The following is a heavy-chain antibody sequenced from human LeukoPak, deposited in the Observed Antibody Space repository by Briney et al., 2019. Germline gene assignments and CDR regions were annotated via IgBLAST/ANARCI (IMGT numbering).Heavy chain of an antibody. CDR3: ARHCCSGPAKRVFDI. J-gene: IGHJ3*02. CDR2: ISYSGNT. CDR1: GGSIISSDYH. V-gene: IGHV4-39*01. D-gene: IGHD2-15*01. Sequence: SETLSLTCTVSGGSIISSDYHWGWVRQPPGEGLAWIGTISYSGNTDYNPSLRSRVTISVDTSNNQFSLRLGSATAADTAVYHCARHCCSGPAKRVFDIWGQGTMVTVSS.